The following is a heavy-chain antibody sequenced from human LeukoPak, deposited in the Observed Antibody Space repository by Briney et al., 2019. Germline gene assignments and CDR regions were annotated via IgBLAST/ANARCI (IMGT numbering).Heavy chain of an antibody. CDR3: ARLGGYDRSDY. V-gene: IGHV4-39*01. Sequence: SETLSLTFTVSGGSISSSSYYWGWIRQPPGKGLEWIGSIYYSGSTYYNPSLKSRVTISVDTSKNQFSLKLSSVTAADTAVYYCARLGGYDRSDYWGQGTLVTVSS. CDR1: GGSISSSSYY. J-gene: IGHJ4*02. D-gene: IGHD5-12*01. CDR2: IYYSGST.